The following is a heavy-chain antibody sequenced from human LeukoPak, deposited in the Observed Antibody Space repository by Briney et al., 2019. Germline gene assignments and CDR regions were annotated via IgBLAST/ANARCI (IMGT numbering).Heavy chain of an antibody. J-gene: IGHJ5*02. CDR2: IYYSGST. D-gene: IGHD5-12*01. CDR1: GGSISSRDYY. Sequence: SQTLSLTCTVSGGSISSRDYYWSWIRQPPGKGLEWIGYIYYSGSTYYNPSLKSRVIISVDTSKNQFSLKLSSVTAADTAVYYCARDLGGYARFDPWGQGTLVTVSS. V-gene: IGHV4-30-4*01. CDR3: ARDLGGYARFDP.